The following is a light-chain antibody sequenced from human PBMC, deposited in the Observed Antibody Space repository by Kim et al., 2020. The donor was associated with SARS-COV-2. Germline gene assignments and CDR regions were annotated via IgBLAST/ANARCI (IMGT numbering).Light chain of an antibody. CDR1: QSISSW. V-gene: IGKV1-5*03. CDR3: QHYNTGSLGT. Sequence: DIQMTQSPSTLSASVGDRVTIACRASQSISSWLAWYQQKPGKGPKLLIYKASLLASGVPSRFSGSGSGTEFTLTISSLQPDDFATYYCQHYNTGSLGTFGQGTKVDIK. J-gene: IGKJ1*01. CDR2: KAS.